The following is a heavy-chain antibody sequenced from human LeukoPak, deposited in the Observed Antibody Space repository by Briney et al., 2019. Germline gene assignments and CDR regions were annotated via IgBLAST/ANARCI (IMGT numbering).Heavy chain of an antibody. CDR3: ARGRRWLQPPHAFDI. Sequence: PSETLSLTCAVYGGSFSGYYWSWIRQPPGKGLEWMGEMNHSGSTNYNPSLKSRVTISVDTSKNQFSLKLSSVTAADTAVYYCARGRRWLQPPHAFDIWGQGKMGTVSS. J-gene: IGHJ3*02. V-gene: IGHV4-34*01. D-gene: IGHD5-24*01. CDR1: GGSFSGYY. CDR2: MNHSGST.